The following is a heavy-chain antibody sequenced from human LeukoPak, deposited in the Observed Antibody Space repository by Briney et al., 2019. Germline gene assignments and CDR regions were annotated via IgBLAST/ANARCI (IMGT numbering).Heavy chain of an antibody. CDR2: IYHSGST. CDR1: GGFNTHYY. Sequence: PSETLSLTCSVSGGFNTHYYWSWMRQPPGRGLEWIGYIYHSGSTNYNPSLKSRVTISVDTSKYHFSLKLSSVTAADTAIYYCARGQWLPVFDFWGQGTLVTVSS. V-gene: IGHV4-59*01. CDR3: ARGQWLPVFDF. D-gene: IGHD3-22*01. J-gene: IGHJ4*02.